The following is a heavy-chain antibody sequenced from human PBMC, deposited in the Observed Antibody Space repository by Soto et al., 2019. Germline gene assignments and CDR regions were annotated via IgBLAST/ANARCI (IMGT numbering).Heavy chain of an antibody. CDR2: ITDTGGDG. CDR1: GITFGSPA. CDR3: ARGSKDSYPGSRIFDF. J-gene: IGHJ4*02. D-gene: IGHD3-10*01. Sequence: DGCLRLSGVASGITFGSPAMSWGRQAPGEGLEGVSTITDTGGDGKYADSVRGRFTISRDNSKKTLYLQMSSLRADDSAVYFCARGSKDSYPGSRIFDFWGRGTLVTVSS. V-gene: IGHV3-23*01.